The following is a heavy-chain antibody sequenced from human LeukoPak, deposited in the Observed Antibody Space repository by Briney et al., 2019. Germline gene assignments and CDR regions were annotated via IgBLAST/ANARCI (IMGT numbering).Heavy chain of an antibody. V-gene: IGHV3-23*01. CDR2: ISGSGGST. J-gene: IGHJ4*02. D-gene: IGHD3-22*01. Sequence: PGGSLRLSCAASGFTFSSYSMNWVRQAPGKGLEWVSAISGSGGSTYYADSVKGRFTISRDNSKNTLYLQMNSLRAEDTAVYYCANLPSYYYDSSGHDYWGQGTLVTVSS. CDR3: ANLPSYYYDSSGHDY. CDR1: GFTFSSYS.